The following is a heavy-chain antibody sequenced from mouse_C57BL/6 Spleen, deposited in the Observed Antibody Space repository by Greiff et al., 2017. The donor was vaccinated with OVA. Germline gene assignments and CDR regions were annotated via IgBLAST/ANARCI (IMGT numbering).Heavy chain of an antibody. J-gene: IGHJ4*01. V-gene: IGHV7-3*01. CDR1: GFTFTDYY. CDR3: ARVEVYYDDDGAMDY. CDR2: IRNKANGYTT. Sequence: EVKLVESGGGLVQPGGSLSLSCAASGFTFTDYYMSWVRQPPGKALEWLGFIRNKANGYTTEYSASVKGRFTISRDNSQSILYLQMNALRAEDSATYYCARVEVYYDDDGAMDYWGQGTSVTVSS. D-gene: IGHD2-4*01.